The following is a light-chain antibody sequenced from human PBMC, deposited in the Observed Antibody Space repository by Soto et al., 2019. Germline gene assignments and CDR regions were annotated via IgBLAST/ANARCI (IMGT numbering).Light chain of an antibody. CDR1: QTITSTF. V-gene: IGKV3-20*01. Sequence: EIVLTQSPGTLSLSPGDTATISGRASQTITSTFLAWYQQKPGQAPRLLIHSASSRATGIPDRFSGGGSGTDFTLTTSRLEPEDFAVYHCQLYGRSPPTFAQGPRLE. J-gene: IGKJ5*01. CDR2: SAS. CDR3: QLYGRSPPT.